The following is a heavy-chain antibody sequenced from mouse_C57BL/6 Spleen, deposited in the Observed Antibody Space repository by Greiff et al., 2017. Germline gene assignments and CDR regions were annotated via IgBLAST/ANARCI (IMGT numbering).Heavy chain of an antibody. CDR1: GFTFSSYG. CDR3: ARRYDYENAMDY. D-gene: IGHD2-4*01. Sequence: EVKVVESGGDLVKPGGSLKLSCAASGFTFSSYGMSWVRQTPDKRLEWVATISSGGSYTYYPDSVKGRFTISRDNAKNTLYLQMSSLKSEDTAMYYCARRYDYENAMDYWGQGTSVTVSS. J-gene: IGHJ4*01. V-gene: IGHV5-6*02. CDR2: ISSGGSYT.